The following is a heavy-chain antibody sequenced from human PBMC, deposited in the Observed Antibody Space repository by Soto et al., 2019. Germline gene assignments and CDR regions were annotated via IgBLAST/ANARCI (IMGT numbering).Heavy chain of an antibody. V-gene: IGHV4-59*01. D-gene: IGHD3-10*01. CDR3: ARVTGSGSYDY. J-gene: IGHJ4*02. CDR2: IYYSGST. CDR1: GGSISSYY. Sequence: QVQLQESGPGLVKPSETLSLTCTVSGGSISSYYWSWIRQPPGKGLEWIGYIYYSGSTNYNPSLTSRVTISVDTSKNQFSLKLSSVTAADTAVYYCARVTGSGSYDYWGQGTLVTVSS.